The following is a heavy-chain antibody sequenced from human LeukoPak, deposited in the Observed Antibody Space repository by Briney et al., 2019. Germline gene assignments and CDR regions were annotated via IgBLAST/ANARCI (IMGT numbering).Heavy chain of an antibody. Sequence: SETLSLTCAVYGGSFSGYYWSWIRQPPGKGLEWIGEINHSGSTNYNPSLKSRVTISVDTSKNQFSLKLSSVTAADTAVYYCASQHSSSWAFDYWDQGTLVTVSS. CDR3: ASQHSSSWAFDY. V-gene: IGHV4-34*01. J-gene: IGHJ4*02. D-gene: IGHD6-13*01. CDR2: INHSGST. CDR1: GGSFSGYY.